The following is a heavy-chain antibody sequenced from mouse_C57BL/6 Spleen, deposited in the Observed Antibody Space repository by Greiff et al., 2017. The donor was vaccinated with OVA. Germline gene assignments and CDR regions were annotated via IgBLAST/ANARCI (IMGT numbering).Heavy chain of an antibody. D-gene: IGHD2-1*01. Sequence: QVQLQQPGAELVKPGASVKLSCKASGYTFTSYWMQWVKQRPGQGLEWIGEIDPSDSYTNYNQKFKGKATLTVDTSSSTAYMQLSSLTSEDSAVYYCARSGGYGNYNFDYWGQGTTLTVSS. CDR1: GYTFTSYW. CDR2: IDPSDSYT. J-gene: IGHJ2*01. CDR3: ARSGGYGNYNFDY. V-gene: IGHV1-50*01.